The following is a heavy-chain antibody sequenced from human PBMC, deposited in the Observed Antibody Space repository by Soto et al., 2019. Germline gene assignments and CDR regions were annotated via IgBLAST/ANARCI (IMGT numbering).Heavy chain of an antibody. CDR3: ARVPSP. Sequence: QLQLQESGSGLVKPSQTLSLTCAVSGGSISSGGYSWSWIRLPPGKGMEWIGYIYHSGSTNYNPSLKRRVTISVERTKNQFFLKLSSVSAADTAVYYSARVPSPWGQGTLVTVSS. CDR1: GGSISSGGYS. CDR2: IYHSGST. V-gene: IGHV4-30-2*01. J-gene: IGHJ5*02.